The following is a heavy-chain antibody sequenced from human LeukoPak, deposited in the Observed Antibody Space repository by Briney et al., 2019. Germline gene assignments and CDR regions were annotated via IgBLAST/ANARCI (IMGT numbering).Heavy chain of an antibody. V-gene: IGHV3-7*01. CDR2: IKEDGSER. CDR3: ARDLYGDYFFDY. J-gene: IGHJ4*02. Sequence: GGSLRLSCVASGFTFSSYYMSWVRQAPGKGLEWVANIKEDGSERYYVDSMKGRFTTSRDNAKNSLYLQKNSLRAEDTAVYYCARDLYGDYFFDYWGQGTLVTVSS. D-gene: IGHD4-17*01. CDR1: GFTFSSYY.